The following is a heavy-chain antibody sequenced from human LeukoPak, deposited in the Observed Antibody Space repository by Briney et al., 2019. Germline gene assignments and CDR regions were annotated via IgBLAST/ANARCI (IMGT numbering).Heavy chain of an antibody. CDR2: IIPIFGTA. D-gene: IGHD1-26*01. J-gene: IGHJ5*02. V-gene: IGHV1-69*13. Sequence: SVKVSCKASGGTFSSYAISWVRQAPGQGLEWMGGIIPIFGTANYAQKFQGRVTITADESTSTAYMELSSLRSEDTAVYYCARDGVNSGATHYPETTWGQGTLVTVSS. CDR3: ARDGVNSGATHYPETT. CDR1: GGTFSSYA.